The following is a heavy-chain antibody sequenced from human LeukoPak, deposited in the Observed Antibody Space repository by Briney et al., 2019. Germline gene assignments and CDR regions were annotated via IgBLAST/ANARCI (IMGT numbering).Heavy chain of an antibody. Sequence: GGSLRLSCAASGFTFSSYWMSWVRQAPGKGLEWVANIKQDGSEKYYVDSVKGRSTISRDNAKNSLYLQMNSLRAEDTAVYYCARDIVVVPAASYYYYGMDVWGQGTTVTVSS. J-gene: IGHJ6*02. D-gene: IGHD2-2*01. V-gene: IGHV3-7*01. CDR2: IKQDGSEK. CDR3: ARDIVVVPAASYYYYGMDV. CDR1: GFTFSSYW.